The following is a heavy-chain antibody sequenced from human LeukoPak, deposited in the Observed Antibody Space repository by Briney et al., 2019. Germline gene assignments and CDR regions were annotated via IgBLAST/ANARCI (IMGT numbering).Heavy chain of an antibody. V-gene: IGHV3-15*01. CDR1: GFTFSDAW. D-gene: IGHD5-24*01. Sequence: GGSLRLSCAASGFTFSDAWMSWVRQAPGKGLEWVARIKSKTDGGTTDYAAPVKGEFTISRDDSRNTLYLQMNSLKTEDTAVYYCTTGTLRRDGYKSGYWGQGGLVTVSS. CDR3: TTGTLRRDGYKSGY. CDR2: IKSKTDGGTT. J-gene: IGHJ4*02.